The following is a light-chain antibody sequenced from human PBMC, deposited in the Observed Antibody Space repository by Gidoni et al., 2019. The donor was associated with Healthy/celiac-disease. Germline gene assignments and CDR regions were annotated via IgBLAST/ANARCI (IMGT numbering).Light chain of an antibody. V-gene: IGKV3-20*01. CDR2: GAS. CDR3: HQYGSSTGYT. CDR1: QSVSSSY. J-gene: IGKJ2*01. Sequence: EIVLTQSPGTLSLSTGERAPLACRASQSVSSSYLPCYQQKPGQAPRLLLYGASSRATGILARFIGSGSWTDFTITISRLEPEDFSVYYCHQYGSSTGYTFGQGTKLEIK.